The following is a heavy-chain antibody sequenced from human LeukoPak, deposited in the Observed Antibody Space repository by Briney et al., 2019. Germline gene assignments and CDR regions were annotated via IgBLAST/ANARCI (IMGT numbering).Heavy chain of an antibody. CDR3: ASTTDILGYCSSTSCAFDY. CDR1: GFSFSSFS. J-gene: IGHJ4*02. Sequence: GGSLRLSCAASGFSFSSFSMNWVRQAPGKGLEWVSSISSSSSYIYYADSVKGRFTISRDNAKNSLYLQMNSLRAEDTAVYYCASTTDILGYCSSTSCAFDYWGQGTLVTVSS. D-gene: IGHD2-2*01. CDR2: ISSSSSYI. V-gene: IGHV3-21*01.